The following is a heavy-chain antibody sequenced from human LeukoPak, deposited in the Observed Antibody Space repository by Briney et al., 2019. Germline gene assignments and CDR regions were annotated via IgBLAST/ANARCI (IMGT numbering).Heavy chain of an antibody. J-gene: IGHJ4*02. D-gene: IGHD2-15*01. V-gene: IGHV4-61*02. CDR1: GGCISSGSYY. Sequence: SETLSLTCTVSGGCISSGSYYWSWIRQPAGKGLEWIGRIYTSGSTNYNPSLKSRVTISVDTSKNQFSLKLSSVTAADTAVYYCASCSGGSCYEDYWGQGTLVTVSS. CDR2: IYTSGST. CDR3: ASCSGGSCYEDY.